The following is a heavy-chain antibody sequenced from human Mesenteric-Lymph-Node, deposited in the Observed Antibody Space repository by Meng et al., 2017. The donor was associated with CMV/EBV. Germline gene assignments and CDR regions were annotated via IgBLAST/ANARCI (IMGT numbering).Heavy chain of an antibody. Sequence: AAGFTFSTYAMSWVRQAPGKGLEWVSATSGSGGSTYYADSVKGRFTISRDNSKNTLYLQMNSLRAEDTAVYYCAKDVDLVATIFDYWGQGTLVTVSS. CDR2: TSGSGGST. CDR3: AKDVDLVATIFDY. V-gene: IGHV3-23*01. J-gene: IGHJ4*02. D-gene: IGHD5-12*01. CDR1: GFTFSTYA.